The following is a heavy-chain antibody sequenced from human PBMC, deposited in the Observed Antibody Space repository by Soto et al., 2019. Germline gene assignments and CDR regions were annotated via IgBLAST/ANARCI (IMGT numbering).Heavy chain of an antibody. CDR2: ISGYNGKT. CDR1: GYTFTNFG. D-gene: IGHD3-22*01. J-gene: IGHJ4*02. V-gene: IGHV1-18*01. Sequence: QVHLVQSGAEVKKPGASVKVSCKASGYTFTNFGISWVRQAPGQGLEWMGWISGYNGKTDYAQKHKGRVTMTTDTSTSTAYMEVRSLRSDDTAVYFCARDISGSYYYDSTGYYHFDSWGQGTLVTVSS. CDR3: ARDISGSYYYDSTGYYHFDS.